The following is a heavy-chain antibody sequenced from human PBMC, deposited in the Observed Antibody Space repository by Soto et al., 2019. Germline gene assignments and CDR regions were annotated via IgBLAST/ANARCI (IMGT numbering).Heavy chain of an antibody. J-gene: IGHJ4*02. CDR2: ISCDGSNK. D-gene: IGHD3-10*01. CDR3: AKERDYYAAY. V-gene: IGHV3-30*18. CDR1: GFTFSSYG. Sequence: GGSLRLSCAASGFTFSSYGMHWVRQAPGKGLEWVAVISCDGSNKYYADSVKGRFTISRDNSKNTLYLQMNSLRAEDTAVYYCAKERDYYAAYWGQGTLVTVSS.